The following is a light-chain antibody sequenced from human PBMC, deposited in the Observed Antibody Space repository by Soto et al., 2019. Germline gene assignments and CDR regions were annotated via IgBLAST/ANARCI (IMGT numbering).Light chain of an antibody. CDR2: GAS. J-gene: IGKJ1*01. Sequence: EIVLTQSPGTLSFSPGERATLSCRASQNIYSNYLAWYQRRPGQAPRLLIYGASIRATGNTDRLSGSGSGPDFTLTIIRLEPEDFAVYYCQHYVNSPRTFGQGTKVHI. V-gene: IGKV3-20*01. CDR3: QHYVNSPRT. CDR1: QNIYSNY.